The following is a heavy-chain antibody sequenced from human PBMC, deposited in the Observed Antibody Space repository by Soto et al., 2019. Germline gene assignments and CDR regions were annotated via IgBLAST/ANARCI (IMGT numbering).Heavy chain of an antibody. CDR1: GFTFTSSA. V-gene: IGHV1-58*01. CDR3: AAGGYDILTGYYDTPYYYYGMDV. J-gene: IGHJ6*02. CDR2: IVVGSGNT. D-gene: IGHD3-9*01. Sequence: QMPLVQSGPEVKKPGTSVKVSCKASGFTFTSSAVQWVRQARGQRLEWIGWIVVGSGNTNYAQKFQERVTITRDMSTSTAYMELSSLRSEDTAVYYCAAGGYDILTGYYDTPYYYYGMDVWDQGTTVTVSS.